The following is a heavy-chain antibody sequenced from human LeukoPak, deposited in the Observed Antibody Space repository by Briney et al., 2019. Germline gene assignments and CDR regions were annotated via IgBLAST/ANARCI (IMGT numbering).Heavy chain of an antibody. CDR1: GYTFTSYG. J-gene: IGHJ5*02. Sequence: ASVKVSCKASGYTFTSYGISWVRQAPGQGLEWMGWISAYNGNTNYAQKLQGRVTMTTDTSTSTAYMELRSLRSDDTAVYYCARDQVVVVPAALSNWFDPWGQGTLVTVSS. CDR2: ISAYNGNT. V-gene: IGHV1-18*01. CDR3: ARDQVVVVPAALSNWFDP. D-gene: IGHD2-2*01.